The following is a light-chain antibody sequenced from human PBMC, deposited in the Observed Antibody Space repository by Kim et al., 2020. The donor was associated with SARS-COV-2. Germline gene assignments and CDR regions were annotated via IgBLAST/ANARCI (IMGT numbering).Light chain of an antibody. CDR1: SSDIGGYNY. Sequence: QSALTQPASVSGSPGQSITIPCTGTSSDIGGYNYVSWFQQYPGKAPKLLIYDFNLRPSGVSARFSGSKSGNTASLTISGLQADDEAVYHCSSYADSDTWVFGGGTQLTVL. CDR3: SSYADSDTWV. J-gene: IGLJ3*02. V-gene: IGLV2-14*03. CDR2: DFN.